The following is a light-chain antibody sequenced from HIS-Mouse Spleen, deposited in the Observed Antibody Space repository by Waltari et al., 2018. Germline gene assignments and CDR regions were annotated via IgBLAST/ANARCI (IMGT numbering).Light chain of an antibody. Sequence: DIQLTQSPSFLSAPVGDRVTITCRASQGISSYLAWYQQKPGKAPKLLIYAGSTLQSGVPSRFSGSGSGTEFTLTISSLQPEDFATYYCQQLNSYPWTFGQGTKVEIK. CDR1: QGISSY. CDR3: QQLNSYPWT. J-gene: IGKJ1*01. V-gene: IGKV1-9*01. CDR2: AGS.